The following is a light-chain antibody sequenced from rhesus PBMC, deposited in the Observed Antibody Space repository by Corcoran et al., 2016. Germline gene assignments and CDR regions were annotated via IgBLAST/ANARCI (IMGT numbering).Light chain of an antibody. CDR3: SSYASRSTYI. V-gene: IGLV2-13*03. Sequence: QAAPTQSPSVSGSPGQSVTISCTGTSSDLGGDTRVSWYQQHPGQAPKLMIYEVSKRPSGVSDRFSGSKSGNTASLTISGLQAEDEAVYYGSSYASRSTYIFGAGTRLTVL. J-gene: IGLJ1*01. CDR2: EVS. CDR1: SSDLGGDTR.